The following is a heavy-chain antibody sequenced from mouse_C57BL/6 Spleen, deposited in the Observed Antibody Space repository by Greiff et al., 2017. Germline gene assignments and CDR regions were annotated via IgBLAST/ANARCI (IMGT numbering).Heavy chain of an antibody. CDR3: ARSSRQLRLPFAY. V-gene: IGHV1-85*01. Sequence: VQLQQSGPELVKPGASVKLSCKASGYTFTSYDINWVKQRPGQGLEWIGWIYPRDGSTKYNEKFKGKATLTVDTSSSTAYMELHSLTSEDSAVYFCARSSRQLRLPFAYWGQGTLVTVSA. J-gene: IGHJ3*01. CDR1: GYTFTSYD. CDR2: IYPRDGST. D-gene: IGHD3-2*02.